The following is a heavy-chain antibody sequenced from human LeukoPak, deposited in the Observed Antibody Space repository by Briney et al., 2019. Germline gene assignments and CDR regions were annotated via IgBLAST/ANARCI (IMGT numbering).Heavy chain of an antibody. V-gene: IGHV3-23*01. Sequence: GGSLRLSCAASGFTFSSYAMSWVRQAPGKGLEWVSAISGSGGSTYYADSVKGRFTISRDNSKNTLYLQMNSLRAEDTAVYYCAKDQTPNYDYGDNLPLWSYMDVWGKGTTVTVSS. CDR2: ISGSGGST. D-gene: IGHD4-17*01. J-gene: IGHJ6*03. CDR3: AKDQTPNYDYGDNLPLWSYMDV. CDR1: GFTFSSYA.